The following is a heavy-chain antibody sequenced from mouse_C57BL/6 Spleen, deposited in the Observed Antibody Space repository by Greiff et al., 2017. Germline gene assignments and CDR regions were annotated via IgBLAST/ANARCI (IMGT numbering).Heavy chain of an antibody. CDR3: TRSNWDVKRYFDD. V-gene: IGHV1-5*01. D-gene: IGHD4-1*01. J-gene: IGHJ2*01. CDR1: GYTFTSYW. CDR2: IYPGNSET. Sequence: VQLQQSGTVLARPGASVKMSCKTSGYTFTSYWMHWVQQRPGQGLEWIGAIYPGNSETSYNQKFKGKAKLTAVPSASTAYMELSSLTNEDSAVYYCTRSNWDVKRYFDDWGQGTTLTVSS.